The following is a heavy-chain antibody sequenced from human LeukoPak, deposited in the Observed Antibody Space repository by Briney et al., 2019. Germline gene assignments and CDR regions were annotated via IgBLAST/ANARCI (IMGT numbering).Heavy chain of an antibody. Sequence: ASVKVSCKASGYTFTSYGISWVRQAPGQGLEWMGWISAYNGNTNYAQKLQGRVTMTTDTSTSTAYMELRSLRSDDTAVYYCARDITAFGGVSGFLICHAFDIWGQGTMVTVSS. J-gene: IGHJ3*02. CDR3: ARDITAFGGVSGFLICHAFDI. CDR1: GYTFTSYG. V-gene: IGHV1-18*01. CDR2: ISAYNGNT. D-gene: IGHD3-16*01.